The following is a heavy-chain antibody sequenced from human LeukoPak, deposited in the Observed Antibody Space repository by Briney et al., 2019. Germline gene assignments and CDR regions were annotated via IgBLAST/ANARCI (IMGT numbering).Heavy chain of an antibody. CDR1: GYSFTSYW. D-gene: IGHD3-9*01. Sequence: GESLKIFCKGSGYSFTSYWIGWVRQMPGKGLEWMGIIYPGDSDTRYSPAFQGQVTISADKSISTAYLQWSSLKASDTAMYYCARTQGRYYDILTGYYIVPDAFDIWGQGTMVTVSS. V-gene: IGHV5-51*01. CDR2: IYPGDSDT. J-gene: IGHJ3*02. CDR3: ARTQGRYYDILTGYYIVPDAFDI.